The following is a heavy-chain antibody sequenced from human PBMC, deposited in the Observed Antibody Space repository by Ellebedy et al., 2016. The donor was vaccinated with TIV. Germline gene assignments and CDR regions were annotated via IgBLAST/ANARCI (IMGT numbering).Heavy chain of an antibody. CDR3: AQGPMRIQLWLH. CDR2: IYYSGST. CDR1: GGSISSGGYS. V-gene: IGHV4-31*11. Sequence: SETLSLXXAVSGGSISSGGYSWSWIRQHPGKGLEWIGYIYYSGSTYYNPSLKSRVTISVDTSKNQFSLKLSSVTAADTAVYYCAQGPMRIQLWLHWGQGTLVTVSS. D-gene: IGHD5-18*01. J-gene: IGHJ4*02.